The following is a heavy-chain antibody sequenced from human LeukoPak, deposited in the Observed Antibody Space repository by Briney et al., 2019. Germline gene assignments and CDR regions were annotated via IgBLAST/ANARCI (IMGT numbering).Heavy chain of an antibody. J-gene: IGHJ4*02. V-gene: IGHV3-7*01. D-gene: IGHD5-18*01. CDR3: ARRQLWFEEYYFDY. CDR2: INHNGNVN. CDR1: GFTFSSYW. Sequence: GGSLRLSCAASGFTFSSYWMNWARQAPGKGLEWVASINHNGNVNYYVDSVKGRFTISRDNAKNSLYLQMNSLRDEDTAVYYCARRQLWFEEYYFDYWGQGTLVTVSS.